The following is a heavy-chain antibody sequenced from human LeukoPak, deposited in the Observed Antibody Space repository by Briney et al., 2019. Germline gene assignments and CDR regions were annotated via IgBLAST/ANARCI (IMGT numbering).Heavy chain of an antibody. J-gene: IGHJ5*02. D-gene: IGHD3-22*01. Sequence: GGSLRLSCAASGFTFTSYAMSWVRQAPGKGLEWVSAISGSGGSTYYADSVKGRFTISRDNAKNTLNLQMNSLRAEDTAVYYCARDLGQYYDTSDNWFDPWGQGTLVTVSS. CDR2: ISGSGGST. V-gene: IGHV3-23*01. CDR3: ARDLGQYYDTSDNWFDP. CDR1: GFTFTSYA.